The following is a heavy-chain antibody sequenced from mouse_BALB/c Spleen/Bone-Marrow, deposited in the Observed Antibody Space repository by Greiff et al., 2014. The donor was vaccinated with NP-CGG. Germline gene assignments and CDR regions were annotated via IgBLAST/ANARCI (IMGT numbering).Heavy chain of an antibody. Sequence: EVMLVESGGGLVQPGGSLKLSCAASGFIFSSYGMSWVRQTPDKRLELVATINSNGGSTYYPDSVKGRFTISRDNAKNTLYLQMSSLKSEDTAMYYCARDYYGSSDYWGQGTTLTVSS. CDR1: GFIFSSYG. J-gene: IGHJ2*01. CDR2: INSNGGST. V-gene: IGHV5-6-3*01. D-gene: IGHD1-1*01. CDR3: ARDYYGSSDY.